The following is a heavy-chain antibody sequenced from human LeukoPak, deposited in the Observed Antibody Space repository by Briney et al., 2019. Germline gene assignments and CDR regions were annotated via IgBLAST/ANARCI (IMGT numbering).Heavy chain of an antibody. J-gene: IGHJ6*03. CDR2: ISSSSATI. CDR3: ARDRHVPGLYYYYMDV. D-gene: IGHD6-6*01. CDR1: GFSFGAHN. Sequence: PGGSLRLSCEGSGFSFGAHNVNWVRQAPGRGLESISYISSSSATIFYADSVKGRFTISRDNAKNSLYLQMNSLRPEDTAVYFCARDRHVPGLYYYYMDVWGKGTTVTVS. V-gene: IGHV3-48*01.